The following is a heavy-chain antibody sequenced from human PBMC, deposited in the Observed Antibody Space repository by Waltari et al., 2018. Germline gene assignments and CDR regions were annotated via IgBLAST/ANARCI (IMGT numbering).Heavy chain of an antibody. D-gene: IGHD6-6*01. CDR3: ARARIAARPFFDY. Sequence: QVQLQQWGAGLLKPSETLSLTCAVYAGSFSGYYWSWIRQPPGKGLEWIGEIKHSGSTNYNPALKSRVTISVDTSKNQFSLKLSSVTAADTAVYYCARARIAARPFFDYWGQGTLVTVSS. V-gene: IGHV4-34*01. CDR1: AGSFSGYY. J-gene: IGHJ4*02. CDR2: IKHSGST.